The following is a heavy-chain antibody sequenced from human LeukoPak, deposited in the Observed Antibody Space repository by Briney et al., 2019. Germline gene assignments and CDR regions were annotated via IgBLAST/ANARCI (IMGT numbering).Heavy chain of an antibody. CDR2: IYYSGST. J-gene: IGHJ3*02. CDR3: ARDRRVVGATRPHDAFDI. V-gene: IGHV4-59*01. Sequence: SETLSLTCAVYGGSFSGYYWSWIRQPPGKGLEWIGYIYYSGSTNYNPSLKSRVTISVDTSKNQFSLKLSSVTAADTAVYYCARDRRVVGATRPHDAFDIWGQGTMVTVSS. CDR1: GGSFSGYY. D-gene: IGHD1-26*01.